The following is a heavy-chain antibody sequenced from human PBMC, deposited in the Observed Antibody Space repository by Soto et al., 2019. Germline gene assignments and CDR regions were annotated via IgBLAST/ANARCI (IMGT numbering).Heavy chain of an antibody. Sequence: LRLSCAASGFTFSSYAMSWVRQAPGKGLEWVSAISGSGGSTYYADSVKGCFTISRDNSKNTLYLQMNSLSAEDTAVYYCAKVVGWYYFDYWGQGTLVTVSS. CDR2: ISGSGGST. CDR1: GFTFSSYA. D-gene: IGHD6-19*01. J-gene: IGHJ4*02. V-gene: IGHV3-23*01. CDR3: AKVVGWYYFDY.